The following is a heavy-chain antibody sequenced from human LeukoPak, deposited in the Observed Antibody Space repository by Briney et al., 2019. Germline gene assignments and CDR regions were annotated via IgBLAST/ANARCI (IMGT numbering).Heavy chain of an antibody. J-gene: IGHJ4*02. D-gene: IGHD1-26*01. V-gene: IGHV3-23*01. Sequence: GGSLRLSCAASGFTFSSYSMNWVRQAPGKGLEWVSAISGSGGSTYYADSVKGRFTISRDNSKNALYLQMNSLRAEDTAVYYCANGYGGSYARAYWGQGTLVTVSS. CDR3: ANGYGGSYARAY. CDR2: ISGSGGST. CDR1: GFTFSSYS.